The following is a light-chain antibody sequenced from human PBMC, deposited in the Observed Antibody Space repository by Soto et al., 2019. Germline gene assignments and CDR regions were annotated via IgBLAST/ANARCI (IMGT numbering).Light chain of an antibody. J-gene: IGLJ3*02. CDR2: GNN. Sequence: QSVLTQPPSVSGAPGQRVTISCTGSSSNIGAGYDVHWYQQLPGTAPKLLIYGNNNRPSGVPDRFSGSKSGTSASLAITGRQAEDEADYYCQSYDSSLSGCVFGGGTKVTVL. V-gene: IGLV1-40*01. CDR1: SSNIGAGYD. CDR3: QSYDSSLSGCV.